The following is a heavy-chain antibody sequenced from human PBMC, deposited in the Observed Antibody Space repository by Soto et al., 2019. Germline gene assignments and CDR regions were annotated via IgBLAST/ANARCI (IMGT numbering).Heavy chain of an antibody. D-gene: IGHD3-22*01. CDR2: IYYSGST. J-gene: IGHJ6*02. Sequence: PSETLSLTCTVSGGSISSSSYYWGWIRQPPGKGLEWIGSIYYSGSTYYNPSLKSRVTISVDTSKNQFSLTLSSVTAADTAVYYCTGQGYDSSGCLPTVHYGMDGWGQGTTVTVSS. CDR3: TGQGYDSSGCLPTVHYGMDG. V-gene: IGHV4-39*01. CDR1: GGSISSSSYY.